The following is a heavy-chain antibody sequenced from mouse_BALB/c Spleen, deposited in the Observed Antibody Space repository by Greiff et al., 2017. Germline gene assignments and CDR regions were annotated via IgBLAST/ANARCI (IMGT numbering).Heavy chain of an antibody. CDR3: ARTGFPYYAMDY. Sequence: VKVVESGGGLVKPGGSLKLSCAASGFTFSSYAMSWVRQTPEKRLEWVASISSGGSTYYPDSVKGRFTISRDNARNILYLQMSSLRSEDTAMYYCARTGFPYYAMDYWGQGTSVTVSS. V-gene: IGHV5-6-5*01. J-gene: IGHJ4*01. CDR1: GFTFSSYA. CDR2: ISSGGST.